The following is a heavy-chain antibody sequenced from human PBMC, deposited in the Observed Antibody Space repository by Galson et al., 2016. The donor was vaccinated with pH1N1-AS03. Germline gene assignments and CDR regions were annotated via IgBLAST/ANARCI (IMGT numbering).Heavy chain of an antibody. CDR2: ISSFNGYT. J-gene: IGHJ6*02. Sequence: KVSCKASGYTFTNYGVSWVRQAPGQGLEWMGGISSFNGYTTYAQKLQDRVTMTRDTSTSTAYMELRSLRSDDTAVYFCARDAAYYYGMDVWGQGTTVIVS. D-gene: IGHD6-25*01. CDR1: GYTFTNYG. CDR3: ARDAAYYYGMDV. V-gene: IGHV1-18*01.